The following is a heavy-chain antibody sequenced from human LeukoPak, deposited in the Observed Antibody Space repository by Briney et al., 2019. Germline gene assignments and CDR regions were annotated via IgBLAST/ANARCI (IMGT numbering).Heavy chain of an antibody. CDR1: GYSFTSYW. J-gene: IGHJ5*02. Sequence: GEAPKISRKGSGYSFTSYWIGWVRQMPGKGLELWGVIYPGDSDTRVRPFFQGQVTISADTSISTAYLQWSSLKASATAVYYCARRDGYNSVSWGQGTLVTVSS. CDR3: ARRDGYNSVS. D-gene: IGHD5-24*01. V-gene: IGHV5-51*01. CDR2: IYPGDSDT.